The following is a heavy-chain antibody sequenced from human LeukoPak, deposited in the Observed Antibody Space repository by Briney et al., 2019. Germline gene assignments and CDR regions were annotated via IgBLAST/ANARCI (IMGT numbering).Heavy chain of an antibody. J-gene: IGHJ3*02. D-gene: IGHD3-22*01. V-gene: IGHV4-61*02. CDR1: GGSISSGSYY. Sequence: MASETLSLTCTVSGGSISSGSYYWSWIRQPAGKGLEWIGRIYTSGSTNYNPSLKSRVTISVDTSKNQFSLKLSSVTAADTAVYYCARYRPDYYDSSGYPIWGQGTMVTVSS. CDR2: IYTSGST. CDR3: ARYRPDYYDSSGYPI.